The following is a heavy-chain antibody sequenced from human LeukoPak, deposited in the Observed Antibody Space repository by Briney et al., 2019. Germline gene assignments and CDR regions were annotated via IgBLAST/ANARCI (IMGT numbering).Heavy chain of an antibody. D-gene: IGHD3-10*01. J-gene: IGHJ4*02. Sequence: GGSLRLSCATSGFEFSRSWMHWVRQAPGKGLVWVSHINTDGSTTNYADSLKGRFTISRDNSKNTLHLQMNNLRAEDTAVYYCAREVSGRDDYRGQGTLATVSS. CDR2: INTDGSTT. V-gene: IGHV3-74*01. CDR1: GFEFSRSW. CDR3: AREVSGRDDY.